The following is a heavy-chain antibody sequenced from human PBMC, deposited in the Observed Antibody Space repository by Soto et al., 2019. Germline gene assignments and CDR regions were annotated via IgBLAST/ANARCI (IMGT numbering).Heavy chain of an antibody. J-gene: IGHJ4*02. V-gene: IGHV5-10-1*01. CDR3: ARHGAYSSSEHFDY. CDR2: IDPTDSSS. D-gene: IGHD6-6*01. Sequence: GESLKISCKGSGYTLSGYWISWVRQTPGKGLEWMGRIDPTDSSSNYNPSFEGHVTVSADASVSTAFLQWNSLEASDTAMYYCARHGAYSSSEHFDYWGQGTLVTVSS. CDR1: GYTLSGYW.